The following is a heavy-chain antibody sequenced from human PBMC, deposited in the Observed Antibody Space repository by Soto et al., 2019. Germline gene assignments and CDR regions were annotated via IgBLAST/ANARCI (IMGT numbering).Heavy chain of an antibody. CDR3: ARRWGTYFDY. D-gene: IGHD7-27*01. Sequence: SETLSLTCTVSGGSIRSYYWSWIRQPPGKGLEWIGYIYYSGSTNYNPSLKSRVTISVDTSKNQFSLKLSSVTAADTAVYYCARRWGTYFDYWGQGTLVTVSS. J-gene: IGHJ4*02. CDR2: IYYSGST. V-gene: IGHV4-59*01. CDR1: GGSIRSYY.